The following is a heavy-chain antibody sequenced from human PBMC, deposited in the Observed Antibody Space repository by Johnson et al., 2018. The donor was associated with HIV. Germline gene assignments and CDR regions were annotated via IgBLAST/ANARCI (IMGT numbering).Heavy chain of an antibody. CDR2: IYSGGDT. Sequence: VQLVESGGGLVQPGGSLRLSCAASGFIVRSNYMNWVRQAPGKGLEWVSVIYSGGDTYYPDSVMGRFTISRDTSKNTLYLQMTSLRGDDTAVYYCTRVSSTSWALDIWGQGTLVTVSS. CDR1: GFIVRSNY. J-gene: IGHJ3*02. CDR3: TRVSSTSWALDI. V-gene: IGHV3-66*01. D-gene: IGHD2-15*01.